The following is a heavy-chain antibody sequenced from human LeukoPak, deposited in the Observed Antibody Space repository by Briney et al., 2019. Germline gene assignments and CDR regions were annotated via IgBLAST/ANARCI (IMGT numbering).Heavy chain of an antibody. CDR3: AKEVVPGTSRSFDY. D-gene: IGHD2-2*01. Sequence: GGSLRLSCAAPGFTFSSYTMAWVRQAPGKGLECISSLSFGVGTIYYADSVKGRFTISRDTSKNTLYLQMNSLRAEDTAIYYCAKEVVPGTSRSFDYWGQGTLVTVSS. CDR2: LSFGVGTI. V-gene: IGHV3-23*01. CDR1: GFTFSSYT. J-gene: IGHJ4*02.